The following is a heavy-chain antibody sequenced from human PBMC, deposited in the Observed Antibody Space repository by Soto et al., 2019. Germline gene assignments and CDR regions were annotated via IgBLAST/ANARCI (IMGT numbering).Heavy chain of an antibody. CDR1: GYTFTSYG. V-gene: IGHV1-18*01. Sequence: QVPLVQSGAEVKKPGASVKVSCKASGYTFTSYGLSWVRQAPGPGLEWMGWISAYNGNTNYAQQLQGRVTMTTDTSTSTAYMELRSLRSDDTAVYYCARDKGGGGDCYTDYWGQGTRVTVSA. D-gene: IGHD2-21*02. CDR2: ISAYNGNT. J-gene: IGHJ4*02. CDR3: ARDKGGGGDCYTDY.